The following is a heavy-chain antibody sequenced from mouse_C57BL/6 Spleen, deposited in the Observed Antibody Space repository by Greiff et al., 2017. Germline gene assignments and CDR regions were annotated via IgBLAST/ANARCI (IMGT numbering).Heavy chain of an antibody. D-gene: IGHD1-1*01. CDR2: ILPGSGST. J-gene: IGHJ3*01. V-gene: IGHV1-9*01. CDR3: ASVYGSRGFAY. Sequence: QVQLQQSGAELMKPGASVKLSCKATGYTFTGYWIEWVKQRPGHGLEWIGEILPGSGSTNYNEKFKGKATFTVDTSSNTAYMQLSSLTTEDSAIYYCASVYGSRGFAYWGQGTLVTVSA. CDR1: GYTFTGYW.